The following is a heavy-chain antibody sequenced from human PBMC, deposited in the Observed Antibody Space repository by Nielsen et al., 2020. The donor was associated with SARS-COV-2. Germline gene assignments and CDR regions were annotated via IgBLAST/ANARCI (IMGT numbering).Heavy chain of an antibody. CDR2: IYYSGST. J-gene: IGHJ4*02. CDR1: GDSISSSY. Sequence: SETLSLTCTVSGDSISSSYWTWIRQPPGKGLEWIGYIYYSGSTNYNPSLKSRVTISLDKSKNQFSLELRSVTAADTAVYYCARDCSCGLGSSPSYYFDYWGQGTLVTVSS. D-gene: IGHD7-27*01. V-gene: IGHV4-59*12. CDR3: ARDCSCGLGSSPSYYFDY.